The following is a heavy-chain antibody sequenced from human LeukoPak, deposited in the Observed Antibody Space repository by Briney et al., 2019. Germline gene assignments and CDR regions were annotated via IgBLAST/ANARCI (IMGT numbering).Heavy chain of an antibody. V-gene: IGHV1-46*01. CDR1: GYTFTSYY. J-gene: IGHJ4*02. D-gene: IGHD5-24*01. CDR3: ASPLGEDGYNH. CDR2: INPSGGST. Sequence: VASVKVSCKASGYTFTSYYMHWVRQAPGQGLGWMGIINPSGGSTSYAQKFQGRVTMTRDTSTSTVYMELSSLRSEDTAVYYCASPLGEDGYNHWGQGTLVTVSS.